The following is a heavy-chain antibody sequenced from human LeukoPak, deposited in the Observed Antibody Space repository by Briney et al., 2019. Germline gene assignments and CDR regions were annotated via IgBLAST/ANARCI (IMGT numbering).Heavy chain of an antibody. CDR2: INPNSGGT. D-gene: IGHD6-13*01. J-gene: IGHJ4*02. CDR1: GYSFTSYY. Sequence: EASVKVSCKASGYSFTSYYMHWVRQAPGQGLEWMGWINPNSGGTNYAQKFQGRVTMTRDTSISTAYMELSRLRSDDTAVYYCAREIAAAGTAYYFDYWGQGTLVTVSS. CDR3: AREIAAAGTAYYFDY. V-gene: IGHV1-2*02.